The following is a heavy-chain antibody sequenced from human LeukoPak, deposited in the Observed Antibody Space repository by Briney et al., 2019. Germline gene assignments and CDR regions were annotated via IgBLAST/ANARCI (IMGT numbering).Heavy chain of an antibody. Sequence: SETLSLTCTVSGGSISSSSYYWGWIRQPPGRGLEWIGSIHHSGSTYYNPSLKSRVTISVDTSKNQFSLKLSSVTAADTAVYYCARLAAPRYDFWSGYHLHYWGQGTLVTVSS. CDR1: GGSISSSSYY. CDR2: IHHSGST. J-gene: IGHJ4*02. CDR3: ARLAAPRYDFWSGYHLHY. D-gene: IGHD3-3*01. V-gene: IGHV4-39*01.